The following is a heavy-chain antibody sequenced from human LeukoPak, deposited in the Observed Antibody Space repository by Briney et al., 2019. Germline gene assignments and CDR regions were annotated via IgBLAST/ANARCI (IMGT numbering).Heavy chain of an antibody. V-gene: IGHV6-1*01. Sequence: SQTLSLTCAISGDSVSSNSAAWNWIRQSPSRGLEWLGRTYYRSKWYNDYAVSVKSRITINPDTSKNQFSLQLNSVTPEDTAVYFCARDLVNGVQLWSEKFCNYYYGMDVWGQGTTVTVSS. CDR2: TYYRSKWYN. J-gene: IGHJ6*02. D-gene: IGHD5-18*01. CDR1: GDSVSSNSAA. CDR3: ARDLVNGVQLWSEKFCNYYYGMDV.